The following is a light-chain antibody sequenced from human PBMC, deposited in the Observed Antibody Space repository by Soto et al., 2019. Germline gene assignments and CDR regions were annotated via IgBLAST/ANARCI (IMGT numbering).Light chain of an antibody. CDR3: QQTNSFPIT. Sequence: DIVMNQSPDSLAVSPGERATINCKSSQSVFDSSDNKNCLAWYQQKPGKAPNLLIYASSSLQSGVPSRFSGSGSGTDFTLTITNLQPEDFATYYCQQTNSFPITFGQGTRLEIK. V-gene: IGKV1-12*01. CDR1: QSVFDSSDNKNC. J-gene: IGKJ5*01. CDR2: ASS.